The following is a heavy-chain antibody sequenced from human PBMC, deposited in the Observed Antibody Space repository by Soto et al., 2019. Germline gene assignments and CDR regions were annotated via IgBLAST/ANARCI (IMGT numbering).Heavy chain of an antibody. CDR3: ARVSRRGPGYCSSTSCPNGYYYYYMDV. D-gene: IGHD2-2*01. J-gene: IGHJ6*03. CDR2: INPSGGST. V-gene: IGHV1-46*01. CDR1: GYTFTSYY. Sequence: ASVKVSCKASGYTFTSYYMHWVRQAPGQGLEWMGIINPSGGSTSYAQKFQGRVTMTRGTSTSTVYMELSSLRSEDTAVYYCARVSRRGPGYCSSTSCPNGYYYYYMDVWGKGTTVTVSS.